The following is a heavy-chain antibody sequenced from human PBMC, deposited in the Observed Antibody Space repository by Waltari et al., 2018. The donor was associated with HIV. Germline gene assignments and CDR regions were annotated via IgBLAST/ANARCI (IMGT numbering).Heavy chain of an antibody. V-gene: IGHV3-23*04. D-gene: IGHD3-22*01. CDR2: ISGSGGST. CDR3: AKDDSTGSSGYYPFHY. CDR1: GFTFTNYD. Sequence: EVQLVESGGGLVQPGGSLRLSCAASGFTFTNYDMNWGRQDPGKGVGWGYGISGSGGSTYYADSVKGRFTISRDNSKNTLYLQMNSLRAEDTALYYCAKDDSTGSSGYYPFHYWGQGTLITVSS. J-gene: IGHJ4*02.